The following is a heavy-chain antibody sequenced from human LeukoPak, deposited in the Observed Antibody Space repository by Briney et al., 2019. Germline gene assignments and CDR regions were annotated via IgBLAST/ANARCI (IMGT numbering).Heavy chain of an antibody. CDR2: IWFDGSKK. CDR1: GFTFRNYG. V-gene: IGHV3-33*01. J-gene: IGHJ3*01. Sequence: GGSLRLSCAASGFTFRNYGMHWVRQAPGKGLEWVALIWFDGSKKYHADSVKGRFTITGDNSNNTLYLQMNSLRAEDTAVYYCATKDILFAGASETSDVWGQGTLVTVSS. CDR3: ATKDILFAGASETSDV.